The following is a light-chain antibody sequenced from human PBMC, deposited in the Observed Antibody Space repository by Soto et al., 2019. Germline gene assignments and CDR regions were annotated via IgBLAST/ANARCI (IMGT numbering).Light chain of an antibody. CDR1: QNINSY. J-gene: IGKJ5*01. V-gene: IGKV1-39*01. CDR3: QQNYKTLPIT. Sequence: DIQMTQSPSSLSASVGRILTIICRESQNINSYLNWYPTKPGNAPKLMIYAASTLQSGVPSTFSGSGSGTDFTLTISSLHLEDFATYYCQQNYKTLPITFGQGTRLEIK. CDR2: AAS.